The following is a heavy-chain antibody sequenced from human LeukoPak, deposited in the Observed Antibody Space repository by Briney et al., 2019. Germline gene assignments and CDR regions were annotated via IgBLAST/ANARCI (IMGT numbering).Heavy chain of an antibody. J-gene: IGHJ6*03. CDR3: AKGDGSTNYYMDV. CDR1: GFTFSNDG. CDR2: IRYDGTNK. Sequence: GGSLRLSCAASGFTFSNDGMHWVRQAPGKELAWVAVIRYDGTNKFYADSVKGRFTISRDNSRSTLYLQMDTLRAEDTAVYYCAKGDGSTNYYMDVWGKGTTVTVSS. V-gene: IGHV3-33*06. D-gene: IGHD3-10*01.